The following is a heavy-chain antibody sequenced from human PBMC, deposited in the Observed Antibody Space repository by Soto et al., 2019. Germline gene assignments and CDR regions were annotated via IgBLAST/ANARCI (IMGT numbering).Heavy chain of an antibody. CDR3: ARQGDNWNYVTYYYYYGMDL. J-gene: IGHJ6*02. Sequence: SETLSLTCTVSGGSISSSSYYWGWIRQPPGKGLEWIGSIYYSGSTYYNPSLKSRVTISVDTSKDQFSLKLSSVTAADTAVYYCARQGDNWNYVTYYYYYGMDLCGQGTRVTVSS. CDR2: IYYSGST. CDR1: GGSISSSSYY. V-gene: IGHV4-39*01. D-gene: IGHD1-7*01.